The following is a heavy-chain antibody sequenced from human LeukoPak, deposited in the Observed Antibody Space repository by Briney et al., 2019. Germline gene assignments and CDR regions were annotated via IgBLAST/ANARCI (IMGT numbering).Heavy chain of an antibody. CDR3: ARDNRYSYGYSQFDP. Sequence: SETLSLTCTVSGGSISSYYWSWLRQPPGKGLEWFGYIYYSGSTNYNPSLKSRVTISVDTSKNQFSLKLSSVTAADTAVYYCARDNRYSYGYSQFDPWGQGTLVTVSS. CDR1: GGSISSYY. J-gene: IGHJ5*02. D-gene: IGHD5-18*01. CDR2: IYYSGST. V-gene: IGHV4-59*01.